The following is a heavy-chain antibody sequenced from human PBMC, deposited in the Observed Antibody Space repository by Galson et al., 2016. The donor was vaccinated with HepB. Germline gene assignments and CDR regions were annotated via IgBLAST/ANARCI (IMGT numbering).Heavy chain of an antibody. V-gene: IGHV1-18*01. CDR1: GYTFTTYG. Sequence: SVKVSCKASGYTFTTYGISWVRQAPGQGLEWMGWITTVTGNTNYAQKFQGRVTMTTDTSKNTAYMELRSLRSDDTAVYYCARARDYYFYSMDVWGQGTTVTVSS. CDR2: ITTVTGNT. CDR3: ARARDYYFYSMDV. J-gene: IGHJ6*02.